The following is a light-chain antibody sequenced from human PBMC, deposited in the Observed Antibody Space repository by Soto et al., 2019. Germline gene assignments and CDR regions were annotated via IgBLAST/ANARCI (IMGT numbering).Light chain of an antibody. Sequence: QSALIQPPSASGSPGQSVTISCTGTSSNVGGYNYVSWYQQHPGKAPKLMIYEVSKRPSGVPDRFSGSKSGNTASLTVSGLQAEDEADYYCSSYAGSSNLGVFGGGTKLTVL. J-gene: IGLJ2*01. V-gene: IGLV2-8*01. CDR1: SSNVGGYNY. CDR3: SSYAGSSNLGV. CDR2: EVS.